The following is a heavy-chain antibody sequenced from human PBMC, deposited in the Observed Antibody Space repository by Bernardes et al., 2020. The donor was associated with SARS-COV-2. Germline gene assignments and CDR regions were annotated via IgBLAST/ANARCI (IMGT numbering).Heavy chain of an antibody. V-gene: IGHV3-21*01. CDR2: ITSKGDDI. CDR3: ARGIASRPGYYYAMDV. CDR1: GFIFDSYS. J-gene: IGHJ6*02. D-gene: IGHD2-21*01. Sequence: GGSLRLSCAASGFIFDSYSMYWVRQAPGKGLEWVSTITSKGDDIYYADSVRGRFTISRDNAKKSLYLQMNSPRVEDTAVYYCARGIASRPGYYYAMDVWGQGTAVTVSS.